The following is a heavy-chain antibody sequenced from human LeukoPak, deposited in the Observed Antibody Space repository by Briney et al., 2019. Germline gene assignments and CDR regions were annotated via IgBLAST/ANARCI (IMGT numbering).Heavy chain of an antibody. Sequence: ASVKVSCKASGYTFTGYYMHWVRQAPGQGLEWMGWINPNSGGTNYAQKFQGRVTMTRDTSISTAYMELSRLRSDDTAVYYCARVYYDSSGYYYVTRRGFDYWGQGTLVTVSS. D-gene: IGHD3-22*01. J-gene: IGHJ4*02. V-gene: IGHV1-2*02. CDR3: ARVYYDSSGYYYVTRRGFDY. CDR1: GYTFTGYY. CDR2: INPNSGGT.